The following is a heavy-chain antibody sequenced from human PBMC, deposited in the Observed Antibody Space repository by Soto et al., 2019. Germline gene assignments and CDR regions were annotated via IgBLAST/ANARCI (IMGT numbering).Heavy chain of an antibody. CDR2: IYYNGRT. V-gene: IGHV4-39*01. D-gene: IGHD3-10*01. CDR3: ARLPVVRGLTDYFPFDP. J-gene: IGHJ5*02. CDR1: GVAISSSSYW. Sequence: KSSETLSLTCSVSGVAISSSSYWWGWVRQSAGKGLEWIGSIYYNGRTHYNPSLQSRATISVDTSKRQFSLSLTSVTDADTAVYFCARLPVVRGLTDYFPFDPWGQGVLVTVSS.